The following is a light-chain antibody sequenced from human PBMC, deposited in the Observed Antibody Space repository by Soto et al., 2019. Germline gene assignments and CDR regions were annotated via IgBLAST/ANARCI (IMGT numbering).Light chain of an antibody. V-gene: IGLV4-69*01. CDR1: SAQSGYA. Sequence: QSVLTQSPSASASLGASVKLTCTLSSAQSGYAIAWHQQQPEKGPRYLMKLNSDGSHTKGDGIPDRFSGSSSGAERYLTISSLQSEDEADYYCQTWGTGIQVFGGGTQLTVL. CDR2: LNSDGSH. J-gene: IGLJ3*02. CDR3: QTWGTGIQV.